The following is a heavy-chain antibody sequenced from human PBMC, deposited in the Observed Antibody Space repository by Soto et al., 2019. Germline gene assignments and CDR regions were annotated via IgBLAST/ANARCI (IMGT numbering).Heavy chain of an antibody. J-gene: IGHJ5*02. CDR2: IIPIIGII. D-gene: IGHD3-16*01. CDR1: GGTFSTYT. V-gene: IGHV1-69*02. CDR3: AGSPLIHCNASHASPFP. Sequence: SVKVSCKASGGTFSTYTITWVRQAPGLGLEWMGRIIPIIGIINYAQKFQGRVTISADKFTGTAYMELTGLRSDDTAGYYCAGSPLIHCNASHASPFPWG.